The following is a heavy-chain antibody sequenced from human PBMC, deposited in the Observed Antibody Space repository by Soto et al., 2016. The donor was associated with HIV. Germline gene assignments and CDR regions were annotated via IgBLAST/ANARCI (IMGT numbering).Heavy chain of an antibody. D-gene: IGHD5-12*01. J-gene: IGHJ4*02. CDR2: ISAYNGNT. Sequence: QVQLVQSGAEVKKPGASVRVSCTASGYTFTNYDINWIRQATGQGLEWMGWISAYNGNTNYAQKFQGRVTMTTDTSTTTVYMELRSLRSDDTAVYYCARGYKWGYDCFDYWGQGTLVTVSS. CDR1: GYTFTNYD. CDR3: ARGYKWGYDCFDY. V-gene: IGHV1-18*01.